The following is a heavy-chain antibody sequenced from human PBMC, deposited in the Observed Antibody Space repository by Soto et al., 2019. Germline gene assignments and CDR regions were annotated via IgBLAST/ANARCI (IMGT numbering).Heavy chain of an antibody. J-gene: IGHJ6*02. Sequence: PGGSLRLSCAASGFTFITCAMHWVRQAPGKGLEWVAVISYDGSNKYYADSVKGRFTISRGNAKNSVYLQMNSLRADDTALYYCARNLSDSYNYYYGMDVWGQGTTVTVSS. D-gene: IGHD3-3*01. CDR2: ISYDGSNK. CDR1: GFTFITCA. CDR3: ARNLSDSYNYYYGMDV. V-gene: IGHV3-30*03.